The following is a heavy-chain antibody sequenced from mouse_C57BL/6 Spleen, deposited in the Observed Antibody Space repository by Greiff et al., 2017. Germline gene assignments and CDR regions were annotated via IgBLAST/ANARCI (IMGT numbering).Heavy chain of an antibody. V-gene: IGHV5-4*01. CDR1: GFTFSSYA. CDR3: ARDRDYYWYFDV. Sequence: EVKVEESGGGLVKPGGSLKLSCAASGFTFSSYAMSWVRQTPEKRLEWVATISDGGSYTYYPDNVKGRFPISRDNAKNNLYLQMSHLKSENTAMYYCARDRDYYWYFDVWGTGTTVTVSS. CDR2: ISDGGSYT. D-gene: IGHD2-4*01. J-gene: IGHJ1*03.